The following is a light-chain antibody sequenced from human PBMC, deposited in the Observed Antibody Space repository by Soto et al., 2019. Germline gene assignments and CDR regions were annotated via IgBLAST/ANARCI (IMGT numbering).Light chain of an antibody. V-gene: IGLV1-47*01. CDR3: AVWDNSMTAWV. Sequence: QSVLTQPPSASGTPGQSFTISCAGGYSNIGSHYVYWYHHFPGTAPRHLIFRGGQRPSGVPARFFGSKSDTSASLAITGLRSEDEAHYYCAVWDNSMTAWVFGGGTKLTVL. J-gene: IGLJ3*02. CDR2: RGG. CDR1: YSNIGSHY.